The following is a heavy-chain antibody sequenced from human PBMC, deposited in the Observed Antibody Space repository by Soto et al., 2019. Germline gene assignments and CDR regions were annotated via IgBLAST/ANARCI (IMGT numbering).Heavy chain of an antibody. CDR1: GSSLSTYY. Sequence: SETLSLTCNVSGSSLSTYYWNWIRQPPGRALEWIGYISYSGYTTYTPSLASRVTISIDTSKSQFSLKLTSMTAADTAVYYCARVSAGHFDYWGQGALVTVSS. D-gene: IGHD6-13*01. J-gene: IGHJ4*02. CDR2: ISYSGYT. V-gene: IGHV4-59*01. CDR3: ARVSAGHFDY.